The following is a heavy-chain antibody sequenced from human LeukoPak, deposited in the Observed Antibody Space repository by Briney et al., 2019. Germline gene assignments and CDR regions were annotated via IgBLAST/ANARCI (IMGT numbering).Heavy chain of an antibody. CDR3: ARSYGSGTQPLDY. CDR1: GGSISSYY. Sequence: SETLSLTCTVSGGSISSYYWSWIRQPAGKGLEWIGRIYTSGSTNYNPSLKSRVTISLDTSKNQCSLKVTSVTAADTAVYYCARSYGSGTQPLDYWGQGTLVTVSS. CDR2: IYTSGST. J-gene: IGHJ4*02. D-gene: IGHD3-10*01. V-gene: IGHV4-4*07.